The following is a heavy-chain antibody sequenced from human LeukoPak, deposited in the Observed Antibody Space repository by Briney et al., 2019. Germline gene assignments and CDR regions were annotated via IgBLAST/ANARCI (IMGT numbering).Heavy chain of an antibody. D-gene: IGHD5-24*01. CDR1: GCTLTELS. CDR3: ATSTIRRDGYNLIDY. CDR2: FDPEDGET. J-gene: IGHJ4*02. Sequence: ASVKVSCKVSGCTLTELSIHWVRQAPGKGLEWMGGFDPEDGETIYAQKFQGRVTMTEDTSTDTAYMELSSLRSEDTAVYYCATSTIRRDGYNLIDYWGQGTLVTVSS. V-gene: IGHV1-24*01.